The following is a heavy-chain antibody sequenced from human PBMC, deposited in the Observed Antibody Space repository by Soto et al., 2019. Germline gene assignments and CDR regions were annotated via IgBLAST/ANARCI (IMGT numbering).Heavy chain of an antibody. CDR1: GFTFSSYW. CDR2: INSDGSTP. V-gene: IGHV3-74*01. J-gene: IGHJ4*02. CDR3: ARVNPGYSYVNY. Sequence: EVQLVESGGGLVQPGGSLRLSCAASGFTFSSYWMLWVRQAPGKGLFWVSRINSDGSTPSSADSVKGRFTISRDNAKNTLYLQMNSLRAEDTAVYYCARVNPGYSYVNYWGQGTLVTVSS. D-gene: IGHD5-18*01.